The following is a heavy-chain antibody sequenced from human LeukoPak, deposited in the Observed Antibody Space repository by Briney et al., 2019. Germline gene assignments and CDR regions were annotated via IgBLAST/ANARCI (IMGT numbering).Heavy chain of an antibody. CDR3: AKGGTGGSSWYDGGVFDY. V-gene: IGHV3-33*06. CDR2: IWYDGSNK. Sequence: PGRSLRLSCAASGFTFSSYGMHWVLQAPGKGLEWVAVIWYDGSNKYYADSVKGRFTISRDNSKNTLYPQINSLRAEDTAVYYCAKGGTGGSSWYDGGVFDYWGQGTLVTVSS. D-gene: IGHD6-13*01. J-gene: IGHJ4*02. CDR1: GFTFSSYG.